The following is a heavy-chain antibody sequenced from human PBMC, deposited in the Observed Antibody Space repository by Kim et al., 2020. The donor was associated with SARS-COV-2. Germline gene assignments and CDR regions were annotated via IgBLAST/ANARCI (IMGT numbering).Heavy chain of an antibody. Sequence: GGSLRLSCAASGFTFDDYTMHWVRQAPGKGLEWVSLISWDGGSTYYADSVKGRFTISRDNSRNSLYLQMNSLRIEDTALYYCARGAAAGMWIDYWGQGTLVTVSS. CDR2: ISWDGGST. J-gene: IGHJ4*02. V-gene: IGHV3-43*01. D-gene: IGHD6-13*01. CDR3: ARGAAAGMWIDY. CDR1: GFTFDDYT.